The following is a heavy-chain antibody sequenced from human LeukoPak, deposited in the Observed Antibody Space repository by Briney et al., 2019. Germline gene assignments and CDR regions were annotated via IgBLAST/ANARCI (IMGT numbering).Heavy chain of an antibody. Sequence: GGSLRLSCAASGFTFSSYDMSWVRQAPGKGLEWVAAISYDGSNKYYADSVKGRFTISRDNSKNTLYLQMNSLRAEDTALYYCAKGNYDILTGSDAFDIWGQGTMVTVSS. CDR1: GFTFSSYD. CDR2: ISYDGSNK. CDR3: AKGNYDILTGSDAFDI. D-gene: IGHD3-9*01. V-gene: IGHV3-30*18. J-gene: IGHJ3*02.